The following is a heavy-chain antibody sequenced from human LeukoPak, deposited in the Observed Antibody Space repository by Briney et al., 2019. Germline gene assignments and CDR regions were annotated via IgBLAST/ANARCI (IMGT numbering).Heavy chain of an antibody. CDR3: ARGSSTRVYYYYYMDV. CDR1: GYTFTDYY. Sequence: ASVRVSCKASGYTFTDYYMHWVRQAPGQGLEWMGWINPYSGGTNYEQKFQGRVTMTRDTSISTAYMEVSRVRSDDTAMYYCARGSSTRVYYYYYMDVWGKGTTVTVSS. CDR2: INPYSGGT. V-gene: IGHV1-2*02. J-gene: IGHJ6*03. D-gene: IGHD6-6*01.